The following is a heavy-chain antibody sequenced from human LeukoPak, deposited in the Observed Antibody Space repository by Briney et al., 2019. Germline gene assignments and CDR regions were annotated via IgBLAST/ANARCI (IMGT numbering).Heavy chain of an antibody. D-gene: IGHD3-10*01. Sequence: ASVKVSCTASGFTFTSYYMHWERQAPGQGLEWIGIINPSGGRTRYAQRLQGRVTMTRDTSTSTVYMELSSLRSEDTAVYFCARDVGITVVRGTFDYWGQGTLVTVSS. CDR2: INPSGGRT. CDR3: ARDVGITVVRGTFDY. J-gene: IGHJ4*01. V-gene: IGHV1-46*01. CDR1: GFTFTSYY.